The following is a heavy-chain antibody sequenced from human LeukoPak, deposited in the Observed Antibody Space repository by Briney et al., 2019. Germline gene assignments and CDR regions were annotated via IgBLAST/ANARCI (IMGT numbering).Heavy chain of an antibody. V-gene: IGHV4-59*01. CDR3: ASTAGYSGYDY. CDR1: GGSISSYY. J-gene: IGHJ4*02. CDR2: IYYSGST. Sequence: PSETLSLTCTVSGGSISSYYWSWIRQPPGKGLEWIGYIYYSGSTNYNPSLKSRVTISVDTSKNQFSLKLSSVTAADTAVYYCASTAGYSGYDYWGQRTLVTVSS. D-gene: IGHD5-12*01.